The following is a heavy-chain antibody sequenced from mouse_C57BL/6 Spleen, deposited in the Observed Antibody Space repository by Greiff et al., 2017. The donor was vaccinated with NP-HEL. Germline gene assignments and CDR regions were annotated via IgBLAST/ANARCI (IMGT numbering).Heavy chain of an antibody. CDR2: ISSGGSYT. Sequence: EVQVVESGGDLVKPGGSLKLSCAASGFTFSSYGMSWVRQTPDKRLEWVATISSGGSYTYYPDSVQGRFTLSRDNAKNNLYLQMSSLKSEDTAMYYCARRGVITTVVGYFDYWGQGTTLAVSS. J-gene: IGHJ2*01. CDR1: GFTFSSYG. D-gene: IGHD1-1*01. CDR3: ARRGVITTVVGYFDY. V-gene: IGHV5-6*01.